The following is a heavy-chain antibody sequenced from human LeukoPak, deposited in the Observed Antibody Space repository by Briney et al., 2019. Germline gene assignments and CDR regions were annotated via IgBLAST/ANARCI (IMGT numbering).Heavy chain of an antibody. J-gene: IGHJ6*02. D-gene: IGHD3-10*01. CDR1: GYNFGTRW. CDR3: ARGAYGSGSYYNYYGMDV. CDR2: IYPDDSDA. V-gene: IGHV5-51*01. Sequence: GESLKISCKGSGYNFGTRWVAWVRQMPGKGLEWMGIIYPDDSDARYSPSFQGQVTISADKSINTAYLQWSSLKASDTAIYFCARGAYGSGSYYNYYGMDVWGQGTTVTASS.